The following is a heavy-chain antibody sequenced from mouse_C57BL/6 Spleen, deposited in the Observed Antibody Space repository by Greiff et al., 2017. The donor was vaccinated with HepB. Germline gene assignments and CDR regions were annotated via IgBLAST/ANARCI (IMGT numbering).Heavy chain of an antibody. Sequence: DVMLVESGGGLVQPGGSLKLSCAASGFTFSDYYMYWVRQTPEKRLEWVAYISNGGGSTYYPDTVKGRFTISRDNAKNTLYLQMSRLKSEDTAMYYCARRGSGYWFAYWGQGTLVTVSA. J-gene: IGHJ3*01. D-gene: IGHD3-2*02. V-gene: IGHV5-12*01. CDR3: ARRGSGYWFAY. CDR1: GFTFSDYY. CDR2: ISNGGGST.